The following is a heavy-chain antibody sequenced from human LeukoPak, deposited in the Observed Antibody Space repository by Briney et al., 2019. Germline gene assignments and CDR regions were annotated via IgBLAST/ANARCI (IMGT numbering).Heavy chain of an antibody. Sequence: SGGSLRLSCAASGFTISSYSMNWVRQAPGKGLEWVSYISSSSSTIYYADSVKGRFTISRDNAKNSLYLQMNSLRAEDTAVYYCARNSGSYLEAFFYYWGQGTLVTVSS. CDR1: GFTISSYS. J-gene: IGHJ4*02. CDR3: ARNSGSYLEAFFYY. D-gene: IGHD1-26*01. CDR2: ISSSSSTI. V-gene: IGHV3-48*01.